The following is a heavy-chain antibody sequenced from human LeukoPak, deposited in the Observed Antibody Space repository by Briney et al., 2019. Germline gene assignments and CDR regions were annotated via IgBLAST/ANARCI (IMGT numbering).Heavy chain of an antibody. Sequence: GGSLRLSCAASGFTFSSYNMNWVRQAPGKGLEWVSSISSSSSYIYYADSVKGRFTISRDNAKNSLYLQMNSLRAEDTAVYYCARAVRLRYFDWFPEAFDIWGQGTMVTVSS. V-gene: IGHV3-21*01. CDR2: ISSSSSYI. CDR1: GFTFSSYN. CDR3: ARAVRLRYFDWFPEAFDI. J-gene: IGHJ3*02. D-gene: IGHD3-9*01.